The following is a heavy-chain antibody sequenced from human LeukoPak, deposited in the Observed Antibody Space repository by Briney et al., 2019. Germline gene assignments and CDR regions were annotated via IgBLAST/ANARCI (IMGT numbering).Heavy chain of an antibody. CDR1: GFTFSSYS. J-gene: IGHJ4*02. D-gene: IGHD6-19*01. CDR3: AKMKQWLVRWVDY. V-gene: IGHV3-48*01. Sequence: GGSLRLSCAASGFTFSSYSMNWVRQAPGKGLERVSYITISSSTIYYADSVKGRFTISRDNSKNTLYLQMNSLRAEDTAVYYCAKMKQWLVRWVDYWGQGTLVTVSS. CDR2: ITISSSTI.